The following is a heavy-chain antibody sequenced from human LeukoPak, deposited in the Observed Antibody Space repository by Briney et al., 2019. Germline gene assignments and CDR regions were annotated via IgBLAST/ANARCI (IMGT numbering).Heavy chain of an antibody. CDR1: GFTFSSYS. CDR3: AKDLGWIQFGY. V-gene: IGHV3-23*01. CDR2: VSPNGETA. D-gene: IGHD5-18*01. J-gene: IGHJ4*02. Sequence: PGGSLRLSCAASGFTFSSYSMNWVRQPPGKGLEWVSGVSPNGETAYYADSVKGRFTISRDNSKNTVYLQVSSLRAEDTAVYYCAKDLGWIQFGYWGQGTLVTVSS.